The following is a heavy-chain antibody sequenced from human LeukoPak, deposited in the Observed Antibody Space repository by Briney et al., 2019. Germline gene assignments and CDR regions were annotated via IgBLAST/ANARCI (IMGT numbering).Heavy chain of an antibody. CDR3: ARSAPYYYDSSGYYAIDY. CDR2: IYHSGST. V-gene: IGHV4-4*02. CDR1: GGSISSSNW. Sequence: SETLSLTCAVSGGSISSSNWWSWVRQPPGKGLEWIGEIYHSGSTNYNRSLKSRVTISVDKSKNQFSLKLSSVTAADTAVYYCARSAPYYYDSSGYYAIDYWGQGTLVTVSS. D-gene: IGHD3-22*01. J-gene: IGHJ4*02.